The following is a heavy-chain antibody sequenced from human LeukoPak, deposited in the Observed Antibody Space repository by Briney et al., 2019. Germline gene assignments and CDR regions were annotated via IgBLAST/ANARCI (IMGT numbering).Heavy chain of an antibody. CDR2: IYPSDSDT. J-gene: IGHJ4*02. CDR3: ARTGSRYCQDY. CDR1: GYNFATYW. Sequence: GESLKISCKASGYNFATYWIGWVCQMPGEGLEWMGIIYPSDSDTRYSPSFQGQVTISADKSISTAYLQWGSLRASDTAIYYCARTGSRYCQDYWGQGTLVTVSS. V-gene: IGHV5-51*01. D-gene: IGHD2-15*01.